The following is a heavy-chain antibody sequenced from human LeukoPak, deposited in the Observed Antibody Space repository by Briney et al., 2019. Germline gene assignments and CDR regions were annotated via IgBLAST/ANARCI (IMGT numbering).Heavy chain of an antibody. V-gene: IGHV5-51*01. CDR3: ARPPSSSWSGQIDY. Sequence: GESLKISCKGSGYSFTSYWVGWVRQMPGKGLEWMGIIYPGDSGTRYSPSFQGQVTISADKSISTAYLQWSSLKASDTAMYYCARPPSSSWSGQIDYWGQGTLVTVSS. D-gene: IGHD6-13*01. J-gene: IGHJ4*02. CDR1: GYSFTSYW. CDR2: IYPGDSGT.